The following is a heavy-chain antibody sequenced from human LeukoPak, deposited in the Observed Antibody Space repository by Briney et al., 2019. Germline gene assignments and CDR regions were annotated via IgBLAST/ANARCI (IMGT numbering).Heavy chain of an antibody. CDR2: IYDSGST. CDR3: ARLVAYCSSTSCSDY. Sequence: SETLSLTCTVSGGFISSHYWSWVRQPPGKGLEWIGYIYDSGSTNYNPSLKSRVTISVDTSKNQFSLKLSSVTAADTAVYYCARLVAYCSSTSCSDYWGQGTLVTVSS. CDR1: GGFISSHY. V-gene: IGHV4-59*11. J-gene: IGHJ4*02. D-gene: IGHD2-2*01.